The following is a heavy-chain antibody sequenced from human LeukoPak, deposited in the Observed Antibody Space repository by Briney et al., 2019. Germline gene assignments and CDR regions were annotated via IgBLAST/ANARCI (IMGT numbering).Heavy chain of an antibody. V-gene: IGHV1-69*13. CDR2: IIPIFGTA. Sequence: GASVKVSCTASGYTFSIYAISWVRQAPGQGLEWMGGIIPIFGTANYAQKFQGRVTITADESTSTAYMELSSLRSEDTAVYYCARAALVGYDFWSGYYTGIGWFDPWGQGTLVTVSS. CDR1: GYTFSIYA. CDR3: ARAALVGYDFWSGYYTGIGWFDP. J-gene: IGHJ5*02. D-gene: IGHD3-3*01.